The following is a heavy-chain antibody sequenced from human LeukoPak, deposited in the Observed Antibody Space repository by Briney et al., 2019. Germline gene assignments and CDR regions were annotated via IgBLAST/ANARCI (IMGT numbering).Heavy chain of an antibody. CDR1: GYTFTSYG. J-gene: IGHJ4*02. D-gene: IGHD4-17*01. V-gene: IGHV1-18*01. CDR2: ISAYNGNT. CDR3: ARHHNYGDSPEGFDY. Sequence: ASVKVSCKASGYTFTSYGISWVRQAPGQGLEWMGWISAYNGNTNYARKLQGRVTMTTDTSTSTAYMELRSPRSDDTAVYYCARHHNYGDSPEGFDYWGQGTLVTVSS.